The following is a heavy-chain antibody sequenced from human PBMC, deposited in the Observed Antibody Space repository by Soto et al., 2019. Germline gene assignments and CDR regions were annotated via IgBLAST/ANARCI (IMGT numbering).Heavy chain of an antibody. J-gene: IGHJ4*02. V-gene: IGHV3-7*04. CDR1: EFTFSSYY. D-gene: IGHD5-18*01. Sequence: EVQLVESGGGLVQPGGSLTLSCAASEFTFSSYYMSWVRQAPGKGLEWVANIKHDGGARDYLDSVKGRFTISRDNAKNSLHLQMTDLTADDMAVYFCAWDRAPYSDSHGCTLWAQGTLVTVSS. CDR3: AWDRAPYSDSHGCTL. CDR2: IKHDGGAR.